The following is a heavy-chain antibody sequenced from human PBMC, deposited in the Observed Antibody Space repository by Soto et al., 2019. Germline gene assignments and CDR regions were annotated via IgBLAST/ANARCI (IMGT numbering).Heavy chain of an antibody. D-gene: IGHD3-16*01. CDR2: IYWDDDK. V-gene: IGHV2-5*02. J-gene: IGHJ4*02. CDR3: AHRITAAGGRDY. Sequence: QITLKESGPTLVKPTQTLTLTCTFSGFSLTTSGVGVGWIRQPPGKALEWLVLIYWDDDKRYSPSLKSRLTXXKXXSKNQVVLTMTNMDPVDTATYYCAHRITAAGGRDYWGQGTLVTVSS. CDR1: GFSLTTSGVG.